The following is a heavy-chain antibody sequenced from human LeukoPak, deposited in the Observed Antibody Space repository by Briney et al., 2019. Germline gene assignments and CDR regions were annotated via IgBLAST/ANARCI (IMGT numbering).Heavy chain of an antibody. CDR1: GYTFTGYY. CDR2: INPNSGGT. Sequence: ASVKVSCKASGYTFTGYYMHWVRQAPGQGLEWMGWINPNSGGTNYAQKFQGRVTMTRDTSISTAYMELSSLRSEDTAVYYCAILGDFWSGYLRYWGQGTLVTVSS. V-gene: IGHV1-2*02. CDR3: AILGDFWSGYLRY. D-gene: IGHD3-3*01. J-gene: IGHJ4*02.